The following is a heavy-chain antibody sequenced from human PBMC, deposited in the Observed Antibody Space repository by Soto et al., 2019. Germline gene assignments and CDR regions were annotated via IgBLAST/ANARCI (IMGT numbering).Heavy chain of an antibody. J-gene: IGHJ6*02. CDR3: GCLRLLEWYRSSI. Sequence: SETLSLTGTVSSGSISSGDYYWIWIRQPPGKGLEWIGYIYYSGSTYYNPSLKSRVTISVDTSKNQFSLKLSSVTAADTAVYYCGCLRLLEWYRSSIWVPGTTVIGSS. CDR2: IYYSGST. V-gene: IGHV4-30-4*01. D-gene: IGHD3-3*01. CDR1: SGSISSGDYY.